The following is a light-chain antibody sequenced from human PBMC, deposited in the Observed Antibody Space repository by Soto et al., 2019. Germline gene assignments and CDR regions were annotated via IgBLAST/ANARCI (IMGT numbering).Light chain of an antibody. J-gene: IGLJ1*01. CDR2: END. Sequence: QSVLTQPTSVSAAPGQKVTMSCSGGSSNIGRNYVSWHQQVPGTAPKLLIYENDKRPSGVPDRFSGSKSGTSATLGITGLQTGDEADYYCGTWDSILSIFVFGTGTKLTVL. CDR3: GTWDSILSIFV. V-gene: IGLV1-51*02. CDR1: SSNIGRNY.